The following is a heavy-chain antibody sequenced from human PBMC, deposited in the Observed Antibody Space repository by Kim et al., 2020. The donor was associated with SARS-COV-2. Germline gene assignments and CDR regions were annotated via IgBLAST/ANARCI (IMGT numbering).Heavy chain of an antibody. CDR2: INWNSGSI. CDR1: GFTFDDYA. Sequence: GGSLRLSCVASGFTFDDYAMHWVRRAPGRGLEWVSGINWNSGSIAYADSVKGRFIISRDNAKNSLYLQMNSLRPEDTAFYFCAKDRRPYSSSSKFDYFDYWGQGTLVTDSS. D-gene: IGHD6-6*01. CDR3: AKDRRPYSSSSKFDYFDY. J-gene: IGHJ4*02. V-gene: IGHV3-9*01.